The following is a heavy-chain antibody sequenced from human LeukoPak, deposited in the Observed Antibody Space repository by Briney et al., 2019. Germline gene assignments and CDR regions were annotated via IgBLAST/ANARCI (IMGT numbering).Heavy chain of an antibody. CDR3: AAAFGPRWNNWFDP. J-gene: IGHJ5*02. D-gene: IGHD1-1*01. CDR1: GGSISSYY. CDR2: IYTSGST. Sequence: KASETLSLTCTVSGGSISSYYWSWIRQPPGKGLEWIGYIYTSGSTNYNPSLKSRVTISVDTSKNQFSLKLSSVTAADTAVYYCAAAFGPRWNNWFDPWGQGTLVTVSS. V-gene: IGHV4-4*09.